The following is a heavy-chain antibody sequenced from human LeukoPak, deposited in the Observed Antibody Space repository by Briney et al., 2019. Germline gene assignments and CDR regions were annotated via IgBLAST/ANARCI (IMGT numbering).Heavy chain of an antibody. Sequence: PGGSLRLSCAASGFTFSSYGMHAVGEATGKRVEWGAFIRYDGSNKYYPDSVKGRFTISRDNSKNTLYLQMNSLRAEDTAVYYCAKDARDRLRFLEWSSFDYWGQGTLVTVS. CDR2: IRYDGSNK. CDR1: GFTFSSYG. J-gene: IGHJ4*02. V-gene: IGHV3-30*02. CDR3: AKDARDRLRFLEWSSFDY. D-gene: IGHD3-3*01.